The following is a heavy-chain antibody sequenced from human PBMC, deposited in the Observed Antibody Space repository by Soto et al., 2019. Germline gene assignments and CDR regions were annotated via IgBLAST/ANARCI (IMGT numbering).Heavy chain of an antibody. CDR3: ARGMVGYSGYGGIYY. CDR1: GFTFSSYA. D-gene: IGHD5-12*01. J-gene: IGHJ4*02. CDR2: ISYDGSNK. V-gene: IGHV3-30-3*01. Sequence: QVKLVESGGGVVQPGRSLRLSCAASGFTFSSYAMHWVRQAPGKGLEWVAVISYDGSNKYYADSVKGRFTISRDNSKNTLYLQMNSLRAEDTAVYYCARGMVGYSGYGGIYYWGQGTLVTVSS.